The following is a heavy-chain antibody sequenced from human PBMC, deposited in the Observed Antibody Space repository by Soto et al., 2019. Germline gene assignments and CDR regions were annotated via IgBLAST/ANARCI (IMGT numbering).Heavy chain of an antibody. J-gene: IGHJ4*02. CDR1: GGTFSRYT. CDR3: AAGTFKNERTRI. CDR2: IIPILGIA. D-gene: IGHD1-1*01. Sequence: SVKVSCKASGGTFSRYTISWVRQAPGQGLEWMGRIIPILGIANYAQKFQGRVTITADKSTSTAYMELSSLRSEDTAVYYCAAGTFKNERTRIWGQGTLVTVSS. V-gene: IGHV1-69*02.